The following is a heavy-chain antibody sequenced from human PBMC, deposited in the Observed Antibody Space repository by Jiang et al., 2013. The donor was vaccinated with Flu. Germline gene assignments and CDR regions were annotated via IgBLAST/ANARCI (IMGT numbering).Heavy chain of an antibody. Sequence: GKALEWLARIDWNEGKVYNPSLKTRLTISKDISKNQVVLTFSNMDPSDTATYYCARTKTYGRNYWFDPWGQGTLVTVSS. CDR3: ARTKTYGRNYWFDP. J-gene: IGHJ5*02. V-gene: IGHV2-70*04. CDR2: IDWNEGK. D-gene: IGHD3-10*01.